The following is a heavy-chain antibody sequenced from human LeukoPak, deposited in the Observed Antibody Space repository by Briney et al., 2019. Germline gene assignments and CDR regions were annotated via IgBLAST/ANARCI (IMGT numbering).Heavy chain of an antibody. CDR1: GYTFTSDG. CDR2: ISAYNGNT. Sequence: ASLKLSCKASGYTFTSDGISWVRQPPGQGLEWRGWISAYNGNTNYAQKLQGRVTMTTDTSTSTAYMELRSLRSDDTAVYYCARERYPRSLGWSLGFAPWGQGTLVTASS. V-gene: IGHV1-18*01. CDR3: ARERYPRSLGWSLGFAP. J-gene: IGHJ5*02. D-gene: IGHD3-3*01.